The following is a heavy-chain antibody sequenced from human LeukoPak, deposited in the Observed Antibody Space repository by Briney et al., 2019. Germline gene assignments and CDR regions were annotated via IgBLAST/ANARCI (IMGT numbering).Heavy chain of an antibody. CDR3: ARGMIVAYYYDCSGYFNEDGDIDY. V-gene: IGHV1-2*02. CDR1: GYTFTGYY. J-gene: IGHJ4*02. CDR2: INPNSGGT. D-gene: IGHD3-22*01. Sequence: ASVKVSCTASGYTFTGYYMHWVREAPGQGLEWMGWINPNSGGTNYAQKFQGRVTMTRDTSISTAYMELSRLRSDDTAVYYCARGMIVAYYYDCSGYFNEDGDIDYWGQGTLVTVSS.